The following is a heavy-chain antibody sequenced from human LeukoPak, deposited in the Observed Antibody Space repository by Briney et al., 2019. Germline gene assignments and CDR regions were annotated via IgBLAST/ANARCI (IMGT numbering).Heavy chain of an antibody. CDR1: GGSISSSSYY. Sequence: SETLSLTCTVSGGSISSSSYYWGWIRQPPGKGLEWIGSIYYSGSTYYNPSLKSRVTISVDTSKNQFSLKLSSVTAADTAVYYCARTARQWPPVGSYWGQGTLVTVSS. D-gene: IGHD6-19*01. J-gene: IGHJ4*02. V-gene: IGHV4-39*07. CDR2: IYYSGST. CDR3: ARTARQWPPVGSY.